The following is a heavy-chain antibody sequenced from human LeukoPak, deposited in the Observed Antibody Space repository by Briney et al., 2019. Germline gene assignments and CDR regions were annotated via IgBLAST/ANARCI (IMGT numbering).Heavy chain of an antibody. Sequence: ASAKVSCKASGYTFTSYDISWVRQATGQGLEWMGWMNPNSGNTGYAQTFQGRVTMTRNTSISTAYMELSSLRSEDMAVYYCARGLRDSSGREYFQHWGQGTLVTVSS. V-gene: IGHV1-8*01. CDR3: ARGLRDSSGREYFQH. CDR2: MNPNSGNT. CDR1: GYTFTSYD. J-gene: IGHJ1*01. D-gene: IGHD6-19*01.